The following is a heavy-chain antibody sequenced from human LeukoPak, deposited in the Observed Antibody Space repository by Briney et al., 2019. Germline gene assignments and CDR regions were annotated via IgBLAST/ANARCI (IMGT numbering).Heavy chain of an antibody. CDR2: ISYDGSNK. CDR3: ARDVLLFHALDP. Sequence: LSGGSLRLSCAASGFTFNSYGMHWVRQAPGKVLEWVAVISYDGSNKYYADSVKGRFTISRDNSKNTLYLQMNSLRAEDTAVYYCARDVLLFHALDPWGQGTLVTVSS. V-gene: IGHV3-30*03. J-gene: IGHJ5*02. D-gene: IGHD3-10*01. CDR1: GFTFNSYG.